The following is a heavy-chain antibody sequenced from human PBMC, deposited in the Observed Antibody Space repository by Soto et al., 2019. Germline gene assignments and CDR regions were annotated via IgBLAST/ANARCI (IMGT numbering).Heavy chain of an antibody. CDR3: ANDRAARRNSGLGLYYYYGMDV. V-gene: IGHV3-33*06. J-gene: IGHJ6*02. Sequence: QAHLVESGGGVVQPGGPLRLSCAASGFTFNTYGMHWVRLSPGNALELVAVIWFDASNKFYADSVKSRFTISRDTSKSTLYLQMNRLRADDTAVYYCANDRAARRNSGLGLYYYYGMDVWGQETTFTVSS. CDR1: GFTFNTYG. D-gene: IGHD6-6*01. CDR2: IWFDASNK.